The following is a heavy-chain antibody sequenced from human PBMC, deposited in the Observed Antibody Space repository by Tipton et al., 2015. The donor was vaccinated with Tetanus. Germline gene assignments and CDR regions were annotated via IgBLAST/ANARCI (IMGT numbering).Heavy chain of an antibody. CDR3: AREWPSTVTTKYDY. D-gene: IGHD4-17*01. CDR2: ISYDGSKN. Sequence: SLRLSCAASGVAFSSFAMHWVRQAPGKGLEWVAVISYDGSKNNYADSVKGRFTISRDNSKNMLYLQMNSLTTEDTAVYYCAREWPSTVTTKYDYWGQGTLVTVSS. J-gene: IGHJ4*02. V-gene: IGHV3-30*04. CDR1: GVAFSSFA.